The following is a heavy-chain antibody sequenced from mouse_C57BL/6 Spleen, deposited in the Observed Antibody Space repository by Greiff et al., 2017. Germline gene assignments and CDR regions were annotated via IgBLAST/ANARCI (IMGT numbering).Heavy chain of an antibody. CDR1: GYTFTSYW. CDR2: IYPGSGST. CDR3: ARWTSIYYDYDGLMDY. V-gene: IGHV1-55*01. Sequence: QVQLQQPGAELVKPGASVKMSCKASGYTFTSYWITWVKQRPGQGLEWIGDIYPGSGSTNYNEKFKSKATLTVDTSSSTAYMQLSSLTSEDSAVYYCARWTSIYYDYDGLMDYWGQGTSVTVSS. J-gene: IGHJ4*01. D-gene: IGHD2-4*01.